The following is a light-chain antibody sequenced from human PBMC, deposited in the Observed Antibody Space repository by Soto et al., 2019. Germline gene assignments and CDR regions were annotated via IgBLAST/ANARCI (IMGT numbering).Light chain of an antibody. CDR3: QQYNNWPPLT. Sequence: ERIMKQSPATLYVSPGESATLSCRASQSVSSNLAWYQQQPDQAPKLLIYGVFSKATGIPARFSGSGSETKFTLTISSLQSEDFAVYYCQQYNNWPPLTFGGGTKVDIK. CDR1: QSVSSN. J-gene: IGKJ4*01. CDR2: GVF. V-gene: IGKV3-15*01.